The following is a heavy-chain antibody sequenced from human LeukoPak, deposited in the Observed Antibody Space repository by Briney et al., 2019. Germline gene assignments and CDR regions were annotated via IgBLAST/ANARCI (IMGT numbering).Heavy chain of an antibody. CDR3: ARWGAAHSTEIDAFDI. V-gene: IGHV1-18*01. CDR2: ISAYNGNT. Sequence: ASVKVSCKASGYTFTSYGISWVRQAPGQGLEWMGWISAYNGNTNYAQKLQGRVTMTTDTSTSTAYMELRSLRSDDTAVCYCARWGAAHSTEIDAFDIWGQGTMVTVSS. D-gene: IGHD2-21*02. CDR1: GYTFTSYG. J-gene: IGHJ3*02.